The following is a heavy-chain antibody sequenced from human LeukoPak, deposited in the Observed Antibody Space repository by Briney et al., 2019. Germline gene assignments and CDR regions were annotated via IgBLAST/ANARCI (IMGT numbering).Heavy chain of an antibody. D-gene: IGHD6-19*01. V-gene: IGHV3-23*01. CDR1: GFTFSSYA. J-gene: IGHJ4*02. CDR3: ATQSLSSGWSDY. CDR2: ISGSGGST. Sequence: PGGSLRLSCAASGFTFSSYAMSWVRQAPGKGLEWVSAISGSGGSTYYADSVKGRFTISRDNSKNTLYLQMNSLRAGDTAVYYCATQSLSSGWSDYWGQRTLVTVSS.